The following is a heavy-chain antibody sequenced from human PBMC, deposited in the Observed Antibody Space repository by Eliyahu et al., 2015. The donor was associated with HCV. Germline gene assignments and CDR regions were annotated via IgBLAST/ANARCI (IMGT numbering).Heavy chain of an antibody. J-gene: IGHJ5*02. D-gene: IGHD6-19*01. CDR2: VHYXGST. CDR3: ASGGGGIAVAGTGGWFDP. Sequence: QVQLQESGAGLVKPSETLSLTCTVSGGSIXTYYWSWNRQPPGKGLXWIGYVHYXGSTNYNPSLKSRVTISVDTSKNQFSLNLTSVTAADTAVYYCASGGGGIAVAGTGGWFDPWGQGTLVTVSS. CDR1: GGSIXTYY. V-gene: IGHV4-59*01.